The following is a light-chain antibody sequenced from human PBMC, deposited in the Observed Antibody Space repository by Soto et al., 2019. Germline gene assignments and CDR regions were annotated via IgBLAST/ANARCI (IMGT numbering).Light chain of an antibody. J-gene: IGKJ1*01. Sequence: EIVLTQSPGTLSLSQGDRATLSCRASQIISSAYLAWYQQRPGQAPRLLIYASSSRATGIPDRFSGSGSGTDFTLTISRLEPEDFAVYYCQQCGSSLPWTCGQGTKVEMK. CDR3: QQCGSSLPWT. V-gene: IGKV3-20*01. CDR2: ASS. CDR1: QIISSAY.